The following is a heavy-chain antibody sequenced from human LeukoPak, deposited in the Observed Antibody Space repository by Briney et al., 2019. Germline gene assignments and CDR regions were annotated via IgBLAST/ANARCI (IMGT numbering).Heavy chain of an antibody. D-gene: IGHD6-6*01. J-gene: IGHJ5*02. CDR2: IYPGNSDT. CDR1: GYSFTSYW. V-gene: IGHV5-51*01. CDR3: ARLFVPSSSNWFDP. Sequence: GESLKISCKGSGYSFTSYWIGWVRQMPGKGLEWMGIIYPGNSDTRYSPSFQGQVTISADKSISTAYLQWSSLKASGTAMYYCARLFVPSSSNWFDPWGQGTLVTVSS.